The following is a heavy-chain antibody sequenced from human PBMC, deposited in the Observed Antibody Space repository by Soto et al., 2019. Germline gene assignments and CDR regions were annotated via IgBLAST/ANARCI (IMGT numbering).Heavy chain of an antibody. CDR3: ARTIRQRWLQSHYLDY. V-gene: IGHV3-7*01. CDR2: IKQDGSEK. J-gene: IGHJ4*02. Sequence: SVRLSCSASGFTFRSYLMSWVRQAPGKGLEWVANIKQDGSEKYYVDCVKGRFTISRDHAKNSLYLQMNSLRAEETAVYYCARTIRQRWLQSHYLDYWGQGTLVTVSS. D-gene: IGHD5-12*01. CDR1: GFTFRSYL.